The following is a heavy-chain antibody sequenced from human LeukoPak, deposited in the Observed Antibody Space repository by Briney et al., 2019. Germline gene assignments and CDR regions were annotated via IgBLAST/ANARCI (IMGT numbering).Heavy chain of an antibody. CDR1: GFTFSSYW. CDR3: ARGTSIKGFDY. J-gene: IGHJ4*02. V-gene: IGHV3-74*01. CDR2: INSDGSST. Sequence: GGSLRLSCAASGFTFSSYWMHWVRQAPGKGLVWVSRINSDGSSTSYADSVRGRFTISRDNAKNTLYLQVNSLRAEDTAVYYCARGTSIKGFDYWGQGTLVTVSS. D-gene: IGHD5-12*01.